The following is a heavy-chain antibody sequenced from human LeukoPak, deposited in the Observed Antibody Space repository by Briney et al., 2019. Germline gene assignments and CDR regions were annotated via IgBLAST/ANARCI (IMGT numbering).Heavy chain of an antibody. Sequence: PSETLSLTCAVYGGXFSGFDWTWIRQPPGKGLKWIGEINHSGYTNYNPSLKSRVTLSVDMSKNQFSLKLTSVTAADTAVYYCARGYCSGDSCSSYGYWGQGTLVTVSS. J-gene: IGHJ4*02. CDR2: INHSGYT. V-gene: IGHV4-34*01. D-gene: IGHD2-15*01. CDR3: ARGYCSGDSCSSYGY. CDR1: GGXFSGFD.